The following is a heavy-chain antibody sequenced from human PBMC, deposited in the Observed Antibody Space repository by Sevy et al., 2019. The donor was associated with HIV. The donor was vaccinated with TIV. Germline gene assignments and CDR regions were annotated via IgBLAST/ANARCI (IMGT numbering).Heavy chain of an antibody. D-gene: IGHD1-1*01. CDR3: VKAIYKDDSA. J-gene: IGHJ4*02. V-gene: IGHV3-7*03. CDR1: GLFFSAYW. Sequence: GGSLRLSCAAPGLFFSAYWMTWVRQVPGKGLEWVANINEDGSQINYVHSVRGRFIISRDNTKNSLYLQMNSLRVEDSATYYCVKAIYKDDSAWGQGTLVTVSS. CDR2: INEDGSQI.